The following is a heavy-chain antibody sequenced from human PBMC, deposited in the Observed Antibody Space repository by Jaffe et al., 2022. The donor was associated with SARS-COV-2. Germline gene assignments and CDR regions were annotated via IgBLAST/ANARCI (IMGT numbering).Heavy chain of an antibody. J-gene: IGHJ4*02. Sequence: EVQLVESGGGLVKPGGSLRLSCAASGFTFSSYSMNWVRQAPGKGLEWVSSISSSSSYIYYADSVKGRFTISRDNAKNSLYLQMNSLRAEDTAVYYCASGDVDTAMDLSLGVWGQGTLVTVSS. CDR2: ISSSSSYI. D-gene: IGHD5-18*01. CDR3: ASGDVDTAMDLSLGV. V-gene: IGHV3-21*01. CDR1: GFTFSSYS.